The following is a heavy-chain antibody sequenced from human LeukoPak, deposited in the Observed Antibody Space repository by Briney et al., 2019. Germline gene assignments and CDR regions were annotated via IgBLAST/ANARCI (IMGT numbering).Heavy chain of an antibody. J-gene: IGHJ6*03. CDR2: ISSSSSYI. CDR3: ARERTTVTYYYYYMDV. D-gene: IGHD4-11*01. CDR1: GFTFSSYS. Sequence: GGSLRLSCAASGFTFSSYSMNWVRQAPGKGLEWVSSISSSSSYIYYADLVKGRFTISRDNAKNSLYLQMNSLRAEDTAVYYCARERTTVTYYYYYMDVWGKGTTVTVSS. V-gene: IGHV3-21*01.